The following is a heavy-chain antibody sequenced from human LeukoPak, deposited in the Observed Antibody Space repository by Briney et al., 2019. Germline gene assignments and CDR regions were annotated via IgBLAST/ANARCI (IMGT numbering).Heavy chain of an antibody. CDR3: ARDFAYYYDSSGYYPPLGY. Sequence: SVKVSCKASGGTFSSYTISWVRQAPGQGLEWMGRIIPILGIANYAQKFQGRVTITADKSTSTAYMELSSLRSEDTAVYYCARDFAYYYDSSGYYPPLGYWGQGTLVTVSP. CDR1: GGTFSSYT. V-gene: IGHV1-69*04. CDR2: IIPILGIA. J-gene: IGHJ4*02. D-gene: IGHD3-22*01.